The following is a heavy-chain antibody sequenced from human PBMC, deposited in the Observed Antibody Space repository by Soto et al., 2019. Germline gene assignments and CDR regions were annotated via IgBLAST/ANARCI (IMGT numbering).Heavy chain of an antibody. D-gene: IGHD2-2*02. CDR2: ISGSGGST. CDR1: GFTFSSYA. V-gene: IGHV3-23*01. J-gene: IGHJ5*02. Sequence: PGGSLRLSCAASGFTFSSYAMSWVRQAPGKGLEWVSAISGSGGSTYYADSVKGRFTISRDNSKNTLYLQMNSLRAEDTAVYYCAKDWEDIVVVPAAIRGRPPYRAYNWFDPWGQGT. CDR3: AKDWEDIVVVPAAIRGRPPYRAYNWFDP.